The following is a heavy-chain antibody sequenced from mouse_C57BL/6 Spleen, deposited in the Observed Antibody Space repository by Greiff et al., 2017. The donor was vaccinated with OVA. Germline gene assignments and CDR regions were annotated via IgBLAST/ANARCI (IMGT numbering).Heavy chain of an antibody. CDR2: ILPGSGST. V-gene: IGHV1-9*01. CDR1: GYTFTGYW. D-gene: IGHD1-1*01. J-gene: IGHJ3*01. Sequence: QVQLQQPGTELVKPGASVKLSCKATGYTFTGYWIEWVKQRPGHGLEWIGEILPGSGSTNYNEKFKGKATFTADTSSNTAYMQLSSLTTEDSAIYYCARRGHYYGSSYRFAYWGQGTLVTVSA. CDR3: ARRGHYYGSSYRFAY.